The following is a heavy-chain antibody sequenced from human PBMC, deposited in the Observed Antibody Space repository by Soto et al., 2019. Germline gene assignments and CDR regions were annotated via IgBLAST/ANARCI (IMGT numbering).Heavy chain of an antibody. CDR3: ARDVSPTY. Sequence: PSETLSLTCIVSGGYISPYYWTWIRQPPGKGLEWIGHIYYSGSPNYNPSLKSRVTISVDTSKSQFSLKLSSVTAADTAVYYCARDVSPTYWGQGMLVTVSS. J-gene: IGHJ4*02. CDR1: GGYISPYY. CDR2: IYYSGSP. V-gene: IGHV4-59*01.